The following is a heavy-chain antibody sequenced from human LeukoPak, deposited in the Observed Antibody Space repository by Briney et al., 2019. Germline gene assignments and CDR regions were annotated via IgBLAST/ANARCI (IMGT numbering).Heavy chain of an antibody. D-gene: IGHD3-22*01. CDR3: AKQLSDSRGFYRYYFDY. V-gene: IGHV4-39*01. Sequence: SETLSLTCTVSGGSISSSAYFWGWIRQPPGKGLEWIGSSYYSGSPKTDYNPSLKSRVTISVDTSKNQFSLRLTSVTAADTAVYYCAKQLSDSRGFYRYYFDYWGQGTLVPVSS. J-gene: IGHJ4*02. CDR2: SYYSGSPKT. CDR1: GGSISSSAYF.